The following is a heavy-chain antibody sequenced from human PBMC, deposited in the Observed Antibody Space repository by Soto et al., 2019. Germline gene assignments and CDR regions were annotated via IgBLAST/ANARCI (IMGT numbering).Heavy chain of an antibody. CDR3: ARSQDSSGSYYWGPDAFDI. V-gene: IGHV6-1*01. CDR2: TYYRSKWYN. Sequence: SQTLSLTCAISGDSVSSNSAAWNWIRQSPSRGLEWLVRTYYRSKWYNDYAVSVKSRITINPDTSKNQFSLQLNSVTPEDTAVYYCARSQDSSGSYYWGPDAFDIWGQGTMVTVSS. J-gene: IGHJ3*02. D-gene: IGHD2-15*01. CDR1: GDSVSSNSAA.